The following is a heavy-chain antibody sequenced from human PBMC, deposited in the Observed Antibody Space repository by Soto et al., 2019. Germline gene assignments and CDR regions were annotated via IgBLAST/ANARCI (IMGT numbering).Heavy chain of an antibody. CDR1: GFTFSSYA. V-gene: IGHV3-23*01. CDR3: AKAYYYDSSGYPNY. CDR2: NSASGGTT. J-gene: IGHJ4*02. Sequence: GGSLRLSCAASGFTFSSYAMNWVSQAPGKGLEWVSSNSASGGTTYYADSVKGRFTISRDNSKNTLYLQMNSLRAEDTAVYYCAKAYYYDSSGYPNYWGQGTLVTVSS. D-gene: IGHD3-22*01.